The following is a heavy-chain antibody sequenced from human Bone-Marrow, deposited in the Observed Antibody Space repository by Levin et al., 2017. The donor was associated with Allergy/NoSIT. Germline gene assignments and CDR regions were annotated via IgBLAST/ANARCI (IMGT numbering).Heavy chain of an antibody. D-gene: IGHD2-2*01. CDR3: ARGRREYCSSTSCYWPVGSGSYYKALGY. V-gene: IGHV4-34*01. CDR2: INHSGST. J-gene: IGHJ4*02. Sequence: PSETLSLTCAVYGGSFSGYYWSWIRQPPGKGLEWIGEINHSGSTNYNPSLKSRVTISVDTSKNQFSLKLSSVTAADTAVYYCARGRREYCSSTSCYWPVGSGSYYKALGYWGQGTLVTVSS. CDR1: GGSFSGYY.